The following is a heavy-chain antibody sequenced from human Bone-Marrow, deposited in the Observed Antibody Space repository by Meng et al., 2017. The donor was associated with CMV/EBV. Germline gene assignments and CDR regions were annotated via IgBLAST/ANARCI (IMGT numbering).Heavy chain of an antibody. CDR3: ARDWEPYDVVTGYHYLDY. V-gene: IGHV1-18*01. CDR2: SSNYNGNR. D-gene: IGHD3-9*01. CDR1: GYTFTSYG. J-gene: IGHJ4*02. Sequence: ASVKVSCKASGYTFTSYGISWVRQAPGQGPEWMAWSSNYNGNRKYAQKFLGRVTMTTDTSTSTAYMELRSLRSDDTAVYYCARDWEPYDVVTGYHYLDYWCQGTLVTVSS.